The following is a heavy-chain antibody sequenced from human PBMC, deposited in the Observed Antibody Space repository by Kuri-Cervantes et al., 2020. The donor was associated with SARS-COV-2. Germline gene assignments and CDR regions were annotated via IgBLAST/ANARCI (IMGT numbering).Heavy chain of an antibody. D-gene: IGHD2-2*02. Sequence: GESLKISCAASGFTFSSYAMHWVRQAPGKGLEWVAVISYDGSNKYYADSVKGRFTISRDNSKNALYLQMNSLRAEDTAVYYCARDLTPERYCSSTSCYTDYDFWSNYLVDYWGQGTLVTVSS. V-gene: IGHV3-30-3*01. CDR1: GFTFSSYA. CDR2: ISYDGSNK. CDR3: ARDLTPERYCSSTSCYTDYDFWSNYLVDY. J-gene: IGHJ4*02.